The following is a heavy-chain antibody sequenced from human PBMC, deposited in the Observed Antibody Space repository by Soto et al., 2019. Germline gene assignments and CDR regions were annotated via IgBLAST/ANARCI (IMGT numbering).Heavy chain of an antibody. Sequence: SETLSLTCAVYGGSFSGYYWSWIRQPPGKGLEWIGEINHSGSTNYNPSLKSRVTISVDTSKNQLSLKLSSVTAADTAVYYCARVREGSGNWFDPWGQGTLVTVSS. D-gene: IGHD3-10*01. CDR3: ARVREGSGNWFDP. CDR2: INHSGST. V-gene: IGHV4-34*01. J-gene: IGHJ5*02. CDR1: GGSFSGYY.